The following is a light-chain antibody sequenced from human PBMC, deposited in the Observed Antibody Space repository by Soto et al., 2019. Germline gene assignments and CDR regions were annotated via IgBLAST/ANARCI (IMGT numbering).Light chain of an antibody. J-gene: IGKJ4*01. CDR3: QQYGSSPLT. CDR2: GAS. Sequence: EIVLTQSPGTLSLSPGERATLSCRASESVSDNYLAWYQQRSGQAPRLVIYGASSRASAVPDRFSGSGSGADFTLPISSLEPEDFAVYYCQQYGSSPLTLGGGTKVDTK. V-gene: IGKV3-20*01. CDR1: ESVSDNY.